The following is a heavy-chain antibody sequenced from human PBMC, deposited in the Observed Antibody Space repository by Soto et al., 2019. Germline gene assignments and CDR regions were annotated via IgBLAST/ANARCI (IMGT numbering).Heavy chain of an antibody. CDR3: AVTNCSGGSCYSGFDY. Sequence: PSETLSLTCAVSSGSISSSNWWSWVRQPPGKGLERIGEIYHSGSTNYNPSLKSRVTISVDKSKNQFSLKLSSVTAADTAVYYCAVTNCSGGSCYSGFDYWGQGTLVTVSS. CDR1: SGSISSSNW. J-gene: IGHJ4*02. D-gene: IGHD2-15*01. V-gene: IGHV4-4*02. CDR2: IYHSGST.